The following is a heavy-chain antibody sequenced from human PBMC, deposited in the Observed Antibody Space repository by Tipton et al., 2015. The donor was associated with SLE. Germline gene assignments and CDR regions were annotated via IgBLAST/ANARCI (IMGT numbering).Heavy chain of an antibody. J-gene: IGHJ1*01. D-gene: IGHD1-1*01. CDR2: IYHSGST. V-gene: IGHV4-4*02. CDR1: GGSISSSNW. Sequence: TLSLTCAVSGGSISSSNWWSWVRQPPGKGLEWIGEIYHSGSTNYNPSLKSRVTISVDKSKNQFSLKLSSVTAADTAVYYCARDPDRARPLDHAEYFQHWGQGTLVTVSS. CDR3: ARDPDRARPLDHAEYFQH.